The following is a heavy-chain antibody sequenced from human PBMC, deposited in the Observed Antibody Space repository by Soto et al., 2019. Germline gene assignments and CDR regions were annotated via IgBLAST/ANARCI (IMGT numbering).Heavy chain of an antibody. CDR1: GLTFSSYA. Sequence: GGSLRLSCAASGLTFSSYAMSWVRQAPGKGLEWVSAISGSGGSTYYADSVKGRFTISRDNSKNTLYLQMNSLRAEDTAVYSCAKLHCSGGSCYRGPLYSYYGMDVWGQGTTVTVSS. CDR3: AKLHCSGGSCYRGPLYSYYGMDV. D-gene: IGHD2-15*01. J-gene: IGHJ6*02. CDR2: ISGSGGST. V-gene: IGHV3-23*01.